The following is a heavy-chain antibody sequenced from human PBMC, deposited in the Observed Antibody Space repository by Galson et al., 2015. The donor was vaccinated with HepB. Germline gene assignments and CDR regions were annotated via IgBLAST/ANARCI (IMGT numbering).Heavy chain of an antibody. D-gene: IGHD3-10*01. CDR1: GFTFNSYG. V-gene: IGHV3-30*03. J-gene: IGHJ6*02. Sequence: SLRLSCAASGFTFNSYGMHWVRQAPGKGLEWVAIISYDGSNKYYGDLVKGRFTISRDNSKHTLYLQMNSLRRDDTAVYYCAREGSSGSGTYYPPYYYGLDVWGQGTTVTVSS. CDR3: AREGSSGSGTYYPPYYYGLDV. CDR2: ISYDGSNK.